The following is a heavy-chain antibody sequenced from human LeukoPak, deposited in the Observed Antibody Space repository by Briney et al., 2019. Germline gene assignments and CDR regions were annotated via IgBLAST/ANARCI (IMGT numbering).Heavy chain of an antibody. CDR2: INSDGSST. J-gene: IGHJ6*03. CDR3: ARVAPYYYCYMDV. CDR1: GFTFSSYW. V-gene: IGHV3-74*01. Sequence: GSLRLSCAASGFTFSSYWMHWVRQAPGKGLVWVSRINSDGSSTSYADSVKGRFTISRDNAKNTLYLQMNSLRAEDTAVYYCARVAPYYYCYMDVWGKGTTVTISS.